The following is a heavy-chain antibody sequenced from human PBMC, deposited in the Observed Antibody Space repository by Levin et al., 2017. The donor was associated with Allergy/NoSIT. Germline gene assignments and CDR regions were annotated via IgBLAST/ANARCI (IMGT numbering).Heavy chain of an antibody. Sequence: PGGSLRLSCAASGFTFSSYWMNWVRQAPGKGLVWISRLDSDESNTNYADSVKGRFTISRDNAKNTLYLQMNSLRAEDTAVYYCARGGNYVTGALGYWGQGTLVTVSS. CDR1: GFTFSSYW. CDR3: ARGGNYVTGALGY. D-gene: IGHD3-22*01. V-gene: IGHV3-74*01. J-gene: IGHJ4*02. CDR2: LDSDESNT.